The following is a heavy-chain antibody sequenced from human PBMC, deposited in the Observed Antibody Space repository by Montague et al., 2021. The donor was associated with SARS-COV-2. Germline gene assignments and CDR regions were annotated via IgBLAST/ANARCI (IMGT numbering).Heavy chain of an antibody. D-gene: IGHD2-15*01. J-gene: IGHJ5*02. CDR3: ARERRYCSGGSCYSCWFDP. CDR2: IYHSGST. V-gene: IGHV4-38-2*02. CDR1: GYSISGGYY. Sequence: SETLSLTCTVSGYSISGGYYWGWIRQPPGKGLEWIGSIYHSGSTYYNTSLKSRVTISVDTSKNQFSPKLSSVTAADTAVYYCARERRYCSGGSCYSCWFDPWGQGTLVTVSS.